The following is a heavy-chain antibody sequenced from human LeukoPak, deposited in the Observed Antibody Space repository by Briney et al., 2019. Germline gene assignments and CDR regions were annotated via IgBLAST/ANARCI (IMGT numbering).Heavy chain of an antibody. CDR3: ASASSRRGWFDP. D-gene: IGHD6-13*01. CDR1: GGSFSGYY. CDR2: INHSGST. J-gene: IGHJ5*02. Sequence: SETLSLTCAVYGGSFSGYYWSWIRQPPGKGLEWVGEINHSGSTNYNPSPKSGVSISVDTSKNQFSLKLSSVTAADTAVYYCASASSRRGWFDPWGQGTLVTVSS. V-gene: IGHV4-34*01.